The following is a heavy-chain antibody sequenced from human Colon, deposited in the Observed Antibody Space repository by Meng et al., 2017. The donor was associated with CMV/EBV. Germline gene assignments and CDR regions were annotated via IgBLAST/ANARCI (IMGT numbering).Heavy chain of an antibody. Sequence: IYTSYYRHGLRQAPGKEVEWMRRINDNSENIKYEQKFKSRVTMTRDTSISTAFMELRGLTSDDTAVYYCAKDPRVIKAADYNWFDHWGPGTLVTVSS. V-gene: IGHV1-2*02. CDR3: AKDPRVIKAADYNWFDH. D-gene: IGHD6-13*01. J-gene: IGHJ5*02. CDR2: INDNSENI. CDR1: IYTSYY.